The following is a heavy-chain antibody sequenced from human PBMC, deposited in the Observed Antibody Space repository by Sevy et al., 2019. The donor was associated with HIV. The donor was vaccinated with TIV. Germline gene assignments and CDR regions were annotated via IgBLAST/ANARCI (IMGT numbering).Heavy chain of an antibody. D-gene: IGHD5-12*01. CDR1: GFTVDEYA. V-gene: IGHV3-49*03. Sequence: GGSLRLSCTTSGFTVDEYAMSWFRQAPGKGLEWVAFITRNSYETYGGTTDYGASVKGRFIISRDDSKSIAYLQMNSLKTEDTAVYYCTRGLATADTPEYYFDYWGQGTLVTVSS. CDR3: TRGLATADTPEYYFDY. J-gene: IGHJ4*02. CDR2: ITRNSYETYGGTT.